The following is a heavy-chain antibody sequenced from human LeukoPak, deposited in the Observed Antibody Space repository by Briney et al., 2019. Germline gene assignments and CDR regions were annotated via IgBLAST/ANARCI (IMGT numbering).Heavy chain of an antibody. V-gene: IGHV4-39*01. CDR2: LYYSGTT. J-gene: IGHJ4*02. D-gene: IGHD2-15*01. Sequence: PSETLSLTCTVSVGSITSSGYYCGWIRQPPGKGLAWNGALYYSGTTYYNPSLKSRVTLSVDTSKNQFSLKLSSVNAADTAVYYCARQHTRGVVVALVDYWGQGTLVTVSS. CDR1: VGSITSSGYY. CDR3: ARQHTRGVVVALVDY.